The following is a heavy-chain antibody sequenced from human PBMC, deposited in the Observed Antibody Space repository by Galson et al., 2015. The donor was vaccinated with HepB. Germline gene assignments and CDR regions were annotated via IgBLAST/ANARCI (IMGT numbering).Heavy chain of an antibody. J-gene: IGHJ4*02. Sequence: SLRLSCAASGFTFSDYYMSWIRQAPGKGLEWVSYISSSSSYTNYADSVKGRFTISRDNAKNSLYLQMNSLRAEDTAVYYCARAPPKLLPDYWGQGTLVTVSS. D-gene: IGHD3-10*01. CDR1: GFTFSDYY. CDR3: ARAPPKLLPDY. CDR2: ISSSSSYT. V-gene: IGHV3-11*05.